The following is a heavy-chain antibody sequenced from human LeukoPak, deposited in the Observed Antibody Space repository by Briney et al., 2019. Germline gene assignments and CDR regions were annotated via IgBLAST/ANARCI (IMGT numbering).Heavy chain of an antibody. CDR2: ISYDGSNK. V-gene: IGHV3-30*18. Sequence: GGSLRLSCAASGFTFSNAWMSWVRQAPGEGLEWVAVISYDGSNKYYADSVKGRFTISRDNSKNTLYLQMNSLRAEDTAVYYCAKEKNENYYGSGSYLYYYGMDVWGQGTTVTVSS. D-gene: IGHD3-10*01. J-gene: IGHJ6*02. CDR1: GFTFSNAW. CDR3: AKEKNENYYGSGSYLYYYGMDV.